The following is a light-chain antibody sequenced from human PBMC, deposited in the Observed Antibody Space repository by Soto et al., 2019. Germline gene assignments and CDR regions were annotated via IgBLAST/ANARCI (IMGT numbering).Light chain of an antibody. Sequence: DIQMTQSPSSLSASVVDRVTITCRASQSISSYLNWYQQTPGKAPNLLIYGATSLQSGVPPRFSGSRSGTDFTLTITSLQPEDFATYTCHQTFITPWTFGPGTRVEVK. V-gene: IGKV1-39*01. CDR2: GAT. CDR3: HQTFITPWT. CDR1: QSISSY. J-gene: IGKJ1*01.